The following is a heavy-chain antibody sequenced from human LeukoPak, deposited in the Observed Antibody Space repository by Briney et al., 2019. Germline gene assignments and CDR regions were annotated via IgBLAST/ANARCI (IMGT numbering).Heavy chain of an antibody. CDR2: ISAYNGNT. CDR1: GYTFITYD. J-gene: IGHJ4*02. Sequence: GASVKVSCKASGYTFITYDISWVRQAPGQGLEWMGWISAYNGNTNYARKLQGGVTMTTESSTNTAYMELRSLRSDDTAVYYCAREWLIVVTGTGHLDYWGQGTLVTVSS. CDR3: AREWLIVVTGTGHLDY. V-gene: IGHV1-18*01. D-gene: IGHD6-19*01.